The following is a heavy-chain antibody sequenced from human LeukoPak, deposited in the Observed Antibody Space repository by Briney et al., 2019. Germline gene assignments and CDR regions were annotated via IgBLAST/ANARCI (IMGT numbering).Heavy chain of an antibody. CDR2: ISSSSSYI. V-gene: IGHV3-21*01. CDR3: ARGLDFNHCSSTSCSASDY. J-gene: IGHJ4*02. CDR1: GFTFSSYS. Sequence: GGSLRLSCAASGFTFSSYSMNWVRQAPGKGLEWVSSISSSSSYIYYADSVKDRFTISRDNAKNSLYLQMNSLRAEDTAVYYCARGLDFNHCSSTSCSASDYWGQGTLVTVSS. D-gene: IGHD2-2*01.